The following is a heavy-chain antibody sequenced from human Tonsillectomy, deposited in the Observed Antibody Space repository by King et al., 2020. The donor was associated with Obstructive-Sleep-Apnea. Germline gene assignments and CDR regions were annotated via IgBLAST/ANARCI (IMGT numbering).Heavy chain of an antibody. Sequence: VQLQESGPGLVKPSETLSLTCSVSGGSIYSYYWTWIRQPPGKELEWIGYIYYSGRTSYNPSLKRRVIISDDTSKNQFSLELSSVTAADTAMYYCAGHSSGDYPLFDYWGQGTVVTVSS. V-gene: IGHV4-59*08. CDR2: IYYSGRT. CDR1: GGSIYSYY. J-gene: IGHJ4*02. D-gene: IGHD3-22*01. CDR3: AGHSSGDYPLFDY.